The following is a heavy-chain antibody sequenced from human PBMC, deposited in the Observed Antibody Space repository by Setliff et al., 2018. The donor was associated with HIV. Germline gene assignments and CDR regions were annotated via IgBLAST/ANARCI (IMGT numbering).Heavy chain of an antibody. V-gene: IGHV4-59*12. D-gene: IGHD1-1*01. CDR2: IYSTGRT. CDR1: NGSIINYL. J-gene: IGHJ4*02. CDR3: GNEYKEC. Sequence: PSETLSLTCSVSNGSIINYLWHWFRQPPGKGLEWIGYIYSTGRTDYNPSLYSRLTISVDTSKNQVSLKTEDTAVYYCSTTLEGNEYKECWGQGTQVTVSS.